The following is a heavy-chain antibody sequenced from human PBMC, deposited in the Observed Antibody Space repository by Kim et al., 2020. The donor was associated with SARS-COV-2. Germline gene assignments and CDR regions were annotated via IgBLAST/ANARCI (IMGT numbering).Heavy chain of an antibody. CDR2: IYYSGST. CDR3: ARERIMITFGGSHWYFDL. D-gene: IGHD3-16*01. V-gene: IGHV4-59*01. Sequence: SETLSLTCTVSGGSISSYYWSWIRQPPGKGLEWIGYIYYSGSTNYNPSLKSRVTISVDTSKNQFSLKLSSVTAADTAVYYCARERIMITFGGSHWYFDLWGRGTLVTVSS. CDR1: GGSISSYY. J-gene: IGHJ2*01.